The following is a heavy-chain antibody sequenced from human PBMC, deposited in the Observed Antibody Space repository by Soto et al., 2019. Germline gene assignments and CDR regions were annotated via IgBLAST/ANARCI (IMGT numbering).Heavy chain of an antibody. CDR1: GGSFTSYS. V-gene: IGHV1-69*02. CDR3: AKSLLFVDHGYMDV. Sequence: QVQLVQFGAELKKPGSSVKVSCEASGGSFTSYSFTWVRQAPGQGLEWMGRIIPIQGKANYALKFQDRVTITADRSMRTVYMELTSLRPEDTAVYFCAKSLLFVDHGYMDVWGKGTTVTVSS. D-gene: IGHD2-21*01. J-gene: IGHJ6*03. CDR2: IIPIQGKA.